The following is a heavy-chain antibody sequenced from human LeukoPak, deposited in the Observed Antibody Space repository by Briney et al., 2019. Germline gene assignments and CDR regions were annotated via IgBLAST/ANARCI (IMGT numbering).Heavy chain of an antibody. CDR2: ISSSSSTI. CDR3: AKGSGLDY. Sequence: GGSLRLSCAASGFTFSDYHMSWIRQAPGKGLEWVSYISSSSSTIYYADSVKGRFTISRDNAKNSLYLQMNSLRAEDTAVYYCAKGSGLDYWGQGTLVTVSS. V-gene: IGHV3-11*04. J-gene: IGHJ4*02. CDR1: GFTFSDYH. D-gene: IGHD6-19*01.